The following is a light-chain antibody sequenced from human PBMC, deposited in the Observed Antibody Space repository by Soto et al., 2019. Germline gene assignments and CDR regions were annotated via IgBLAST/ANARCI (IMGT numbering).Light chain of an antibody. CDR2: AAS. CDR1: QGISNS. V-gene: IGKV1-27*01. Sequence: DIQMTQSPSSLSASVGDTVIITCRASQGISNSLAWFQQKPGRVPQFLIYAASTLQPGVPPRFSGSGSGTDFTLTISSLQPEDVATYYCQNYNSAPLTFGPGTRVEIK. CDR3: QNYNSAPLT. J-gene: IGKJ3*01.